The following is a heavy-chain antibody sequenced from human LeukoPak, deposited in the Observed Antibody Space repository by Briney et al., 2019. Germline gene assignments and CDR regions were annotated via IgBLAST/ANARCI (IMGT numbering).Heavy chain of an antibody. Sequence: PGGSLRLSCAASGFTFSSYAMRWVRQAPGKGLEGVSAISGSGGSTYYADSVKGRFTISRDNSKNTLYLQMNSLRAEDTAVYYCAKVWIVSPDYWGQGTLVTVSS. CDR3: AKVWIVSPDY. CDR1: GFTFSSYA. D-gene: IGHD3-22*01. CDR2: ISGSGGST. J-gene: IGHJ4*02. V-gene: IGHV3-23*01.